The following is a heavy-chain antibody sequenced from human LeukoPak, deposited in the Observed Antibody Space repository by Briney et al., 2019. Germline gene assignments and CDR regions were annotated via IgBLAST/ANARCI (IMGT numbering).Heavy chain of an antibody. CDR2: IYHSGNT. J-gene: IGHJ6*02. D-gene: IGHD1-26*01. CDR3: AKGIYSGSSKHSERSYGMDV. V-gene: IGHV3-53*01. CDR1: GFTISSYY. Sequence: GGSLRLSCAASGFTISSYYMAWVRQAPGKGLEWVSVIYHSGNTDYADSVKGRFTISRDNSKNTLYLQMNSLRAEDTAVYYCAKGIYSGSSKHSERSYGMDVWGQGTTVTVSS.